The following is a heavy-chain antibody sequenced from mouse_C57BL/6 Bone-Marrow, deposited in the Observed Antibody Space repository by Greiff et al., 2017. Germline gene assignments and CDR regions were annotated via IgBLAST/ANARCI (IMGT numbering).Heavy chain of an antibody. CDR1: GYTFTSYD. J-gene: IGHJ1*03. V-gene: IGHV1-85*01. Sequence: QVHVKQSGPELVKPGASVKLSCKASGYTFTSYDINWVKQRPGQGLEWIGWIYPRGGSTKYNEKFKGKATLTVDTSSSTAYMGLHSLTSEDSAVYFCARDYGSSYWYFDVWGTGTTVTVSS. CDR2: IYPRGGST. CDR3: ARDYGSSYWYFDV. D-gene: IGHD1-1*01.